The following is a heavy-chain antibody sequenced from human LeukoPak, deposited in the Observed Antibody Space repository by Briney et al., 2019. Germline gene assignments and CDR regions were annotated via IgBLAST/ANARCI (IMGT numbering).Heavy chain of an antibody. CDR2: INHSGST. CDR3: ARGSGDIVATIYYFDY. D-gene: IGHD5-12*01. Sequence: PSETLSLTCAVYGGSFSGYYWSWIRQPPGKGLEWIGEINHSGSTNYNPSLKSRVTVSVDTSKNQFSLKLSSVTAADTAVYYCARGSGDIVATIYYFDYWGQGTLVTVSS. V-gene: IGHV4-34*01. J-gene: IGHJ4*02. CDR1: GGSFSGYY.